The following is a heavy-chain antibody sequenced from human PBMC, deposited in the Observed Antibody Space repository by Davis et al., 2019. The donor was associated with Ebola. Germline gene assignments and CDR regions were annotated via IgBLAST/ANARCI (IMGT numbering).Heavy chain of an antibody. Sequence: ASVKVSCKASGGTFSSYAINWVRQAPGQGLEWVGWISGYNGDTNYAQNLRGRVTMTTDTSTSTAYMELRSLRSDDTAVYYCARDLQYYGSVTYFDDTFDVWGQGTMVIVSS. D-gene: IGHD3-10*01. V-gene: IGHV1-18*01. CDR1: GGTFSSYA. CDR2: ISGYNGDT. J-gene: IGHJ3*01. CDR3: ARDLQYYGSVTYFDDTFDV.